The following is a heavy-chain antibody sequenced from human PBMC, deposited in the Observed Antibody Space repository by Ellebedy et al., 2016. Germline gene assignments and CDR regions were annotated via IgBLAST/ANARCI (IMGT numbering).Heavy chain of an antibody. V-gene: IGHV3-21*01. CDR2: ISSSSSYI. Sequence: GGSLRLSXAASGFTFNVAGMTWVHQAPGKGLEWVSSISSSSSYIYYADSVKGRFTISRDNAKNSLYLQMNSLRAEDTAVYYCARYGDYYYYYGMDVWGQGTTVTVSS. CDR1: GFTFNVAG. CDR3: ARYGDYYYYYGMDV. J-gene: IGHJ6*02. D-gene: IGHD4-17*01.